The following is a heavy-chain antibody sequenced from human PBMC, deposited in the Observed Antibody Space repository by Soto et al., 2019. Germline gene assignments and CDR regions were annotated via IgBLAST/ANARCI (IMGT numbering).Heavy chain of an antibody. CDR3: AKVMITFGGSRYGFDV. CDR2: ISYDGGNK. CDR1: GFTFSSYG. V-gene: IGHV3-30*18. J-gene: IGHJ6*02. Sequence: QVQLVESGGGVVQPGRSLRLSCAASGFTFSSYGIHWVRQAPGKGLEWVAFISYDGGNKYYADSVKGRFTISRDNSKNTLFLQMNSLRAEDTAVYYCAKVMITFGGSRYGFDVWGQGTTVTVSS. D-gene: IGHD3-16*01.